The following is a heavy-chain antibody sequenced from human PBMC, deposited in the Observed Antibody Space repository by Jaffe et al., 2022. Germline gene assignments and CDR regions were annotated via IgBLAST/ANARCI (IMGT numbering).Heavy chain of an antibody. CDR2: IYTSGST. CDR3: ARVLYDYVWGSYREPHYYYYMDV. D-gene: IGHD3-16*02. CDR1: GGSISSGSYY. Sequence: QVQLQESGPGLVKPSQTLSLTCTVSGGSISSGSYYWSWIRQPAGKGLEWIGRIYTSGSTNYNPSLKSRVTISVDTSKNQFSLKLSSVTAADTAVYYCARVLYDYVWGSYREPHYYYYMDVWGKGTTVTVSS. J-gene: IGHJ6*03. V-gene: IGHV4-61*02.